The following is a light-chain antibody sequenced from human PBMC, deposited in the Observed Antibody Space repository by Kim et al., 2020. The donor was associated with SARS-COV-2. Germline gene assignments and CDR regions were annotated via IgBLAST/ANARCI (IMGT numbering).Light chain of an antibody. CDR2: GAS. J-gene: IGKJ1*01. V-gene: IGKV3-20*01. Sequence: LSPGGRATLSCTASHSISNNYLACYRHKPGQAPRLLIMGASLRATGIADRFSGGGSGTDLTLTIGRLEPENFAVYYCQRYHTSRTFGQGTKMDIK. CDR3: QRYHTSRT. CDR1: HSISNNY.